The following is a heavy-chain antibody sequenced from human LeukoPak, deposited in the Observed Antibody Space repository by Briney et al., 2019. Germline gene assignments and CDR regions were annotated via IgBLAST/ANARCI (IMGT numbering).Heavy chain of an antibody. V-gene: IGHV3-33*08. D-gene: IGHD2-2*01. CDR2: IWYDGSNK. Sequence: PGGSLRLSCAASGFTFSDYSMNWVRQAPGKGLEWVAVIWYDGSNKYYADSVKGRFTISRDNSKNTLYLQINSLRAEDTAVYYCAAPVHDASLDYWGQGTLVTVSS. CDR3: AAPVHDASLDY. CDR1: GFTFSDYS. J-gene: IGHJ4*02.